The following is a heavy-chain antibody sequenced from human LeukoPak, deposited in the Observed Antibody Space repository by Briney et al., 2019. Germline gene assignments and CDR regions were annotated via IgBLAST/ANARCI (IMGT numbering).Heavy chain of an antibody. D-gene: IGHD2/OR15-2a*01. V-gene: IGHV4-59*01. Sequence: PSETLSLTCTVSGGSLSSYYWSWIRQPPGKGLEWIGYIYYSGSTNYNPSLKSRVTISVDTSKNQFSLKLSSVTAADTAVYYCAKESNSSDNWYFDLWGRGTLVTVSS. CDR1: GGSLSSYY. J-gene: IGHJ2*01. CDR3: AKESNSSDNWYFDL. CDR2: IYYSGST.